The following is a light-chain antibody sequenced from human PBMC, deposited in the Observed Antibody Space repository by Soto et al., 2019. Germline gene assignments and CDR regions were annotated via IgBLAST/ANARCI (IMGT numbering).Light chain of an antibody. Sequence: QAVVTQEPSQTVSPGGRVTLTCAVYTGAVTSSNYPNWFQQKPGQAPRALIYSTNHKYSWTPARFSGSLLGGKAALTLSGVQPEDEADYYCLLYYGGQLGVFGGGTKLTVL. CDR1: TGAVTSSNY. CDR3: LLYYGGQLGV. J-gene: IGLJ2*01. V-gene: IGLV7-43*01. CDR2: STN.